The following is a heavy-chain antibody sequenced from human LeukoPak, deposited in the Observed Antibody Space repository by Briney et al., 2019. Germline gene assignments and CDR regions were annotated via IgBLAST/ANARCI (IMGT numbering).Heavy chain of an antibody. CDR3: ARAPVTSCRGAYCYPFDY. CDR2: TSSSDAGT. CDR1: GFTFSSYA. V-gene: IGHV3-23*01. Sequence: GGSLRLSCAASGFTFSSYAMHWVRQAPGKGLEWVSATSSSDAGTYYADSVRGRFTISRDNSKNTLYLQMNSLRLEDAAVYFCARAPVTSCRGAYCYPFDYWGQGTQVTVSS. J-gene: IGHJ4*02. D-gene: IGHD2-21*01.